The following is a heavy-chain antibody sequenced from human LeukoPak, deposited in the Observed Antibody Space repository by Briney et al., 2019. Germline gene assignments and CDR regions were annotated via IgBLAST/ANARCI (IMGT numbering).Heavy chain of an antibody. D-gene: IGHD3-10*01. V-gene: IGHV4-59*12. CDR1: GGSISSYY. Sequence: PSETLSLTCTVSGGSISSYYWSWIRQPPGEGLEWIGYIYYSGSTNYNPSLKSRVTISVDTSKNQFSLKLTSVTAADTAVYYCARGRRGYYGSGSYYMDYWGQGTLVTVSS. CDR2: IYYSGST. J-gene: IGHJ4*02. CDR3: ARGRRGYYGSGSYYMDY.